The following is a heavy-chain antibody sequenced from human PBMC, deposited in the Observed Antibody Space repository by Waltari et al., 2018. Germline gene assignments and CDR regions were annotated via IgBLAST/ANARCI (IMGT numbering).Heavy chain of an antibody. CDR1: GYTFTGYY. Sequence: QVQLVQSGAEVKKPGASVKVSCKASGYTFTGYYMHWVRQAPGQGLEWMGWINPNRVGTNYAQKFQGRVTMTRDTSISTAYMELSRLRSDDTAVYYCAREGAIFGPRPNAFDIWGQGTMVTVSS. J-gene: IGHJ3*02. CDR3: AREGAIFGPRPNAFDI. V-gene: IGHV1-2*02. CDR2: INPNRVGT. D-gene: IGHD3-3*01.